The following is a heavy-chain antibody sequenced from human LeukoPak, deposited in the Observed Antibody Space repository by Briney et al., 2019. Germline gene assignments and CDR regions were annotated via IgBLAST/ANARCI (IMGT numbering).Heavy chain of an antibody. CDR1: GFTFSDYY. CDR3: AREDTPATANY. V-gene: IGHV3-11*01. Sequence: GGSLRLSCAASGFTFSDYYMSWIRQAPGRGLEWVSYISSSGSTIYYADSVKGRFTISRDNAKNSLYLQMNSLRAEDTAVYYCAREDTPATANYWGQGTLVTISS. J-gene: IGHJ4*02. D-gene: IGHD2-21*02. CDR2: ISSSGSTI.